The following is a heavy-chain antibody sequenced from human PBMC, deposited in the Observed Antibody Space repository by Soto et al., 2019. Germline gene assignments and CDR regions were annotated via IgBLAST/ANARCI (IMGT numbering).Heavy chain of an antibody. V-gene: IGHV4-34*01. CDR2: INHSGIT. D-gene: IGHD2-21*02. Sequence: SETLSLTCTVYGGSFSGYYCSWIRQPPWKGLEWIGEINHSGITNYNPSLKSRVTISIDTSKNQFSLNLRSVTAADTAVYYCAGPPDCGGDCFYFDSWGQGTQV. CDR3: AGPPDCGGDCFYFDS. J-gene: IGHJ4*02. CDR1: GGSFSGYY.